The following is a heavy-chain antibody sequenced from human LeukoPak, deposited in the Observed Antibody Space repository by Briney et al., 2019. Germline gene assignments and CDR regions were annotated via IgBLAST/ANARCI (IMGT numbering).Heavy chain of an antibody. D-gene: IGHD4-11*01. CDR3: ARRYSNYFFDY. CDR1: GYSITSGYY. V-gene: IGHV4-38-2*01. J-gene: IGHJ4*02. Sequence: PSETLSLTCGVSGYSITSGYYWAWIRQPPGKGLEWIGIIYQSGSTYYNPSFKSRVTISVDTSKNQFSLKLSSVTAADTAVYYCARRYSNYFFDYWGQGTLVTVSS. CDR2: IYQSGST.